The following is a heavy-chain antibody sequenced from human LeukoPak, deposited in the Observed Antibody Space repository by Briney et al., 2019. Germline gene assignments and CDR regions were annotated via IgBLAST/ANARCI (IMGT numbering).Heavy chain of an antibody. CDR3: TREVLVRGVRYHSMDV. Sequence: GGSLRLSCAASGFTFGSYSMNWVRQAPGKGLEWVSSISSSSSYIYYADSVKGRFTISRDNAKNSLYLQMNSLRAEDTAVYYCTREVLVRGVRYHSMDVWGQGTTVTVSS. D-gene: IGHD3-10*01. J-gene: IGHJ6*02. CDR1: GFTFGSYS. V-gene: IGHV3-21*01. CDR2: ISSSSSYI.